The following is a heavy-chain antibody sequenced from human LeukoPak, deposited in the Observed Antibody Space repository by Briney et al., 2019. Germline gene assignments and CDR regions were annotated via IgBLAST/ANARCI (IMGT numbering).Heavy chain of an antibody. Sequence: GGSLRLSCAASGFTFNNYAMSWVRQAPGQGLEWVSAISGGGSTYYADSVKGRFTISRDNSKNALYLQMHSLRAEDTAVYYCAKSRWETYAVRAFDIWGQGTMVTASS. J-gene: IGHJ3*02. CDR3: AKSRWETYAVRAFDI. D-gene: IGHD1-26*01. V-gene: IGHV3-23*01. CDR2: ISGGGST. CDR1: GFTFNNYA.